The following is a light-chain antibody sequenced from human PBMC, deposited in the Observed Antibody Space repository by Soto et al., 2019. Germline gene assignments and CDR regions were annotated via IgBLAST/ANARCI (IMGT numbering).Light chain of an antibody. CDR1: MRDVGAYNL. J-gene: IGLJ2*01. V-gene: IGLV2-14*01. CDR2: EVR. Sequence: QSALTQPASVSGSPGQSITISCAGTMRDVGAYNLVSWYQQHPGRAPQLIIHEVRNRPSGISFRFSGSKSGNTASLTISGLQAEDEADYYCSSYTSKSSLIFGGGTKVTVL. CDR3: SSYTSKSSLI.